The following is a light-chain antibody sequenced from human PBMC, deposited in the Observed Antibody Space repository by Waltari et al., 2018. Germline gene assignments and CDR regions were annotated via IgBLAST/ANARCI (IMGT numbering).Light chain of an antibody. Sequence: EIVLTRSPGTLSLSRGVKASLSCRASLHLTKNYLAWHQQRPGQPPGLLIHGEARRATGIPDRFSGSGSGTDFTLTISRLEAEDSAVYYCQQYGTSPYTFGQGTRVEIK. CDR1: LHLTKNY. V-gene: IGKV3-20*01. CDR3: QQYGTSPYT. CDR2: GEA. J-gene: IGKJ2*01.